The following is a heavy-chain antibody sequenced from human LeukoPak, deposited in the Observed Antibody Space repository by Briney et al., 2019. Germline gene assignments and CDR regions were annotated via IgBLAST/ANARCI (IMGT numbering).Heavy chain of an antibody. CDR3: ARRGIAAAGTWDFDY. V-gene: IGHV5-51*01. D-gene: IGHD6-13*01. J-gene: IGHJ4*02. Sequence: GESLKISCKGSGYSFTSYWIGWVRQMPGKGLEWMGIIYPGDSDTRYSPSFQGQVTISADKSISTAYLQWSSLKASDTAMYYRARRGIAAAGTWDFDYWGQGTLVTVSS. CDR2: IYPGDSDT. CDR1: GYSFTSYW.